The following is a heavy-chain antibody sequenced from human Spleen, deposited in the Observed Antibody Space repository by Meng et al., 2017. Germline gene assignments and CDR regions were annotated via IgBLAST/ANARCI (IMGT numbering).Heavy chain of an antibody. J-gene: IGHJ4*02. CDR1: GGSISSNNW. Sequence: VPLQGSGQGLVKPSGTPSLPCVVPGGSISSNNWWSWVRQPPGKGLEWIGEIYQTGSTNYNPSLKSRVTISADKSRNQFSLKLSSLTAADTAVYYCARRRTSGSYYSFQSIYFDYWGQGTLVTVSS. CDR3: ARRRTSGSYYSFQSIYFDY. CDR2: IYQTGST. V-gene: IGHV4-4*02. D-gene: IGHD3-10*01.